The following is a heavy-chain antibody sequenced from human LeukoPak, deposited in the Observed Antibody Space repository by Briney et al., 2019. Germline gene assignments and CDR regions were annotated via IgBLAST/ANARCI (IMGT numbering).Heavy chain of an antibody. CDR1: GFTVSSNY. Sequence: PGGSLILSCAASGFTVSSNYTSWVRQAPGKGLEWVSVIYSGGSTYYADSVKGRFTISRDNSKNTLYLQMNSLRAEDTAVYYCASTPAGGYSYGYGYWGQGTLVTVSS. D-gene: IGHD5-18*01. CDR2: IYSGGST. J-gene: IGHJ4*02. V-gene: IGHV3-53*01. CDR3: ASTPAGGYSYGYGY.